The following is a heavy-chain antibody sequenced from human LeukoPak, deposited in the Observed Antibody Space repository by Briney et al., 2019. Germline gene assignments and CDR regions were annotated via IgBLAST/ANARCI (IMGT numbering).Heavy chain of an antibody. CDR1: GYTFTSYG. CDR2: ISAYNGNT. D-gene: IGHD2-15*01. J-gene: IGHJ5*02. Sequence: GASVKVSCKASGYTFTSYGISWVRQAPGQGLEWMGWISAYNGNTNYAQKLQGRVTMTTDTSTSTAYMELRSLRSDDTAVYYCARDVGYCSGGSCYGAGIWFDPWGQGTLVTVSS. CDR3: ARDVGYCSGGSCYGAGIWFDP. V-gene: IGHV1-18*01.